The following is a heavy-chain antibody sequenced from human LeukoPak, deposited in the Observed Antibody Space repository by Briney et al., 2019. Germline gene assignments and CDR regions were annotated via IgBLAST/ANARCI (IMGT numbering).Heavy chain of an antibody. V-gene: IGHV3-21*01. CDR2: ISSSSSYI. J-gene: IGHJ5*02. D-gene: IGHD6-19*01. CDR1: GFTFSSYS. CDR3: ARAFPVAGTLNP. Sequence: GGSLRLSCAASGFTFSSYSMNWVRQAPGKGLEWVSSISSSSSYIYYADSVKGRFTISRDNAKNSLYLQMNSLRAEDTAVYYCARAFPVAGTLNPWGQGTLVTVSS.